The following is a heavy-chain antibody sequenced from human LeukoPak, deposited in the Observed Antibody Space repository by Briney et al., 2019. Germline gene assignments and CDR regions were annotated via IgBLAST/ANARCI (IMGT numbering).Heavy chain of an antibody. V-gene: IGHV3-53*04. Sequence: PGGSLRLSCAASGFTVSSNYMSWVRQAPGKGLEWVSVIYSGGSTYYADSVKGRFTISRHNSKNTLYLQMNSLRAEHTAVYYCARILYSSSWYGWFDPWGQGTLVTVSS. CDR1: GFTVSSNY. CDR2: IYSGGST. J-gene: IGHJ5*02. D-gene: IGHD6-13*01. CDR3: ARILYSSSWYGWFDP.